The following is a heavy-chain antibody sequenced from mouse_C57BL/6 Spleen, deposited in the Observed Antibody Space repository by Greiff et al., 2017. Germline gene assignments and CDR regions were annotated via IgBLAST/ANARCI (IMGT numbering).Heavy chain of an antibody. CDR2: IWSGGST. CDR3: AREKVYYDFPWFAY. Sequence: QVQLKESGPGLVQPSQSLSITCTVSGFSLTSYGVHWVRQSPGKGLEWLGVIWSGGSTDYNAAFISRLSISKDNSKSQVFFKMNSLQADDTAIYYCAREKVYYDFPWFAYWGQGTLVTVSA. CDR1: GFSLTSYG. D-gene: IGHD2-4*01. J-gene: IGHJ3*01. V-gene: IGHV2-2*01.